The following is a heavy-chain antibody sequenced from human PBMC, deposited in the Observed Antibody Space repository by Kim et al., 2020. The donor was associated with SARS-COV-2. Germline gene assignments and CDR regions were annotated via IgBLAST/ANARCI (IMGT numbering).Heavy chain of an antibody. CDR1: GFTFSSHA. CDR2: ISGSGGST. V-gene: IGHV3-23*01. D-gene: IGHD2-2*01. CDR3: AKGIVVVPAAKQYYYYGMDV. Sequence: GGSLRLSCAASGFTFSSHAITWVRQAPGKGLEWVSAISGSGGSTYYADSVKGRFTISRDNSKNTLYLQMNSLRAEDTAVYYCAKGIVVVPAAKQYYYYGMDVWGQGTTVTVSS. J-gene: IGHJ6*02.